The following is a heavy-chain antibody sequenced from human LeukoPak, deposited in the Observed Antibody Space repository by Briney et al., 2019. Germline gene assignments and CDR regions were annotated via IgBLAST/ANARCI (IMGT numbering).Heavy chain of an antibody. CDR1: GGSISSSSYY. V-gene: IGHV3-23*01. J-gene: IGHJ3*02. D-gene: IGHD4-17*01. CDR3: AKPDGDYVGQLDAFDI. Sequence: ETLSLTCTVSGGSISSSSYYWGWIRQPPGKGLEWVSATSSSDAGTYYAASVRGRFTVSRDNSKNTLYLQMNSLRAEDAAVYYCAKPDGDYVGQLDAFDIWGQGTMVTVSS. CDR2: TSSSDAGT.